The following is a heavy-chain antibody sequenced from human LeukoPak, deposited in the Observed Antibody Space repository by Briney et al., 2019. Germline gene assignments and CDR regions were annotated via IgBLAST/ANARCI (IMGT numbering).Heavy chain of an antibody. CDR3: ARVYGDPVYYFDY. D-gene: IGHD4-17*01. J-gene: IGHJ4*02. CDR2: IYYSGST. CDR1: GGSISSYY. V-gene: IGHV4-59*01. Sequence: TPSETLSLTCTVSGGSISSYYWSWIRQPPGKGLEWIGYIYYSGSTNYNPSLKSRVTISVDTSKNQFPLKLSSVTAADTAVYYCARVYGDPVYYFDYWGQGTLVTVSS.